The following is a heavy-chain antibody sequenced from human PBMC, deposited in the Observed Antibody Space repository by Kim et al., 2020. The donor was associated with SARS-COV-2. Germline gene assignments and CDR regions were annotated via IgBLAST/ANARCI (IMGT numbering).Heavy chain of an antibody. CDR2: IYTSGST. V-gene: IGHV4-61*02. D-gene: IGHD3-10*01. CDR1: GGSISSGSYY. J-gene: IGHJ6*02. CDR3: ARAGKPPGYYYYGMDV. Sequence: SETLSLTCTVSGGSISSGSYYWSWIRQPAGKGLEWIGRIYTSGSTNYNPSLKSRVTISVDTSKNQFSLKLSSVTAADTAVYYCARAGKPPGYYYYGMDVWGQGTTVTVSS.